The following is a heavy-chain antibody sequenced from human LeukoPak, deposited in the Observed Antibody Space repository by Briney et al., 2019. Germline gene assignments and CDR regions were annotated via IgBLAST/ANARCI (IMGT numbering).Heavy chain of an antibody. CDR1: GGSISSSNYY. J-gene: IGHJ4*02. CDR2: IYYSGST. D-gene: IGHD6-13*01. CDR3: ARGIAALIY. Sequence: SETLSLTCTVSGGSISSSNYYWSWIRQPPGKGLEWIGYIYYSGSTNYNPSLKSRVTISVDTSKNQFSLKLSSVTAADTAVYYCARGIAALIYWGQGTLVTVSS. V-gene: IGHV4-61*01.